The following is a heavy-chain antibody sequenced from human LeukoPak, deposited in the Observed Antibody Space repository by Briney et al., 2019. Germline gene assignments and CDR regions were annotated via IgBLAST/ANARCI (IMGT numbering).Heavy chain of an antibody. Sequence: GGSLRLSCSASGFTFSSYAMSWVRQAPGKGLEWVSAISGSGGSTYYADSVKGRFTISRDNSKNTLYLQMNSLRAEDTAVYYCAKDRQRWLQWYFDYWGQGTLVTVSS. CDR3: AKDRQRWLQWYFDY. V-gene: IGHV3-23*01. D-gene: IGHD5-24*01. J-gene: IGHJ4*02. CDR1: GFTFSSYA. CDR2: ISGSGGST.